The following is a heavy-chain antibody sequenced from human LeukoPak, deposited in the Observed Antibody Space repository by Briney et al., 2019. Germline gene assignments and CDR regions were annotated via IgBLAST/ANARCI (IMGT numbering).Heavy chain of an antibody. D-gene: IGHD3-9*01. V-gene: IGHV4-4*07. CDR3: ARLIRYDILTGYTPWYFDY. CDR1: GDSMGRYY. CDR2: IHTSGTT. Sequence: SETLSLTCTVSGDSMGRYYWSFIRQPAGKGLEWIGRIHTSGTTWYNASLKSRVTMSVDASKNQFSLTVSSVTAADTAVYYCARLIRYDILTGYTPWYFDYWGQGILVTVSS. J-gene: IGHJ4*02.